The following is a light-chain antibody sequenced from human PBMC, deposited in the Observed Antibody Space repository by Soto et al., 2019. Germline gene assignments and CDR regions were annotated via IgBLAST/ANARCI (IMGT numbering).Light chain of an antibody. CDR1: RSISDW. J-gene: IGKJ1*01. CDR2: DAS. Sequence: DIQMTQSPSTLSASVGDRVTITCRASRSISDWLAWYQQKPGKAPKLLIFDASSLKSGVPSRFSGSGSGTEFTLTISSLQPDDVATYYCLQYDSYSWTFGQGTKVEIK. V-gene: IGKV1-5*01. CDR3: LQYDSYSWT.